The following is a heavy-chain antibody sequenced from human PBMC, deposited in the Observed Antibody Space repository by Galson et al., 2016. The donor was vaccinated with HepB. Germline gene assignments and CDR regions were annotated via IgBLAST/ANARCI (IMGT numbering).Heavy chain of an antibody. CDR1: RGSISSSTYY. D-gene: IGHD6-13*01. CDR3: ARDYGSPRGWAFDI. Sequence: SETLSLTCTVSRGSISSSTYYWGWIRQPPGKGLEWLGYIYYTGITSYNPSLKSRVTISVDTSKDHFSLKLSSVTAADTAVYYCARDYGSPRGWAFDIWGQGTMVTVSS. V-gene: IGHV4-61*03. J-gene: IGHJ3*02. CDR2: IYYTGIT.